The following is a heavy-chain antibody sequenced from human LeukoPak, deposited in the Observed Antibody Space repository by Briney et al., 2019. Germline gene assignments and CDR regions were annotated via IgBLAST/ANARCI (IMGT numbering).Heavy chain of an antibody. CDR2: ITGSGGST. CDR3: AKIVVVVPAAP. V-gene: IGHV3-23*01. CDR1: GFTFSSYA. J-gene: IGHJ5*02. Sequence: GGSLRLSCAASGFTFSSYAMSWVRQAPGKGLEWVSAITGSGGSTYYADSVKGRFTISRDNSKNTLYLQMTSLRAADPAVYYCAKIVVVVPAAPWGQGTLVTVSS. D-gene: IGHD2-2*01.